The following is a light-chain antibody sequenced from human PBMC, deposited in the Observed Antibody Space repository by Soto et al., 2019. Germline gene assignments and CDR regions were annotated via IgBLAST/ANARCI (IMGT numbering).Light chain of an antibody. CDR3: SSYTSTSTPWV. CDR2: EVS. CDR1: SSDVGAYKF. V-gene: IGLV2-14*01. Sequence: QSALTQPASVSGSPGQSITIFCSGTSSDVGAYKFVSWYRHHPGKAPQVMIYEVSNRPSGVSNRFSGSKSGNTASLTISGLQPEDEGDSYCSSYTSTSTPWVFGGGTKLTVL. J-gene: IGLJ3*02.